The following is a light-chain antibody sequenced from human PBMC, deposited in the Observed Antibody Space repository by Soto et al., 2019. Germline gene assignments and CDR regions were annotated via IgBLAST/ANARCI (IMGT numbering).Light chain of an antibody. J-gene: IGKJ4*02. CDR3: QQRSNWPPGLT. CDR2: DAS. Sequence: EIVLTQPPAPLSLSPGERATLSCRASQSVSSYLDWYQQKPGQAPRLLIYDASNRATGIPARFSGSGSGTDFNLTISSLEPEDFAVYYCQQRSNWPPGLTFGGGTKVEIK. CDR1: QSVSSY. V-gene: IGKV3-11*01.